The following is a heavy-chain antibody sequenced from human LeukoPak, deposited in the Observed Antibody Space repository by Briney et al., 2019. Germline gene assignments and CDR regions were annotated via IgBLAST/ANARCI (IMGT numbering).Heavy chain of an antibody. CDR3: ARGPPLTYDHTPEGYYHYYMDV. D-gene: IGHD1-14*01. Sequence: SVKVSCKASGGTFSRYAISWVRQAPGQGLEWMGGTIPMFGTAHYAQKFQGRVSLSADESTSTVYMELSSLRSDDTAVYYCARGPPLTYDHTPEGYYHYYMDVWGEGTTVTISS. CDR1: GGTFSRYA. CDR2: TIPMFGTA. V-gene: IGHV1-69*13. J-gene: IGHJ6*03.